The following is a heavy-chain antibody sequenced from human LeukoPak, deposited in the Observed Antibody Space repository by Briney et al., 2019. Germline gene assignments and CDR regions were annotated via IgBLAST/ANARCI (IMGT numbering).Heavy chain of an antibody. V-gene: IGHV3-23*01. J-gene: IGHJ4*02. CDR1: GFIFSSYA. CDR2: ICATGGNI. Sequence: GGSLRLSCAASGFIFSSYAVSWVRQAPGKGLEWISSICATGGNIYYAYFVNGRFTISRDNSRNTLYLQMNSLRAEDTAVYYCATRLDPSLVAFDYWGQGNVVTVSS. CDR3: ATRLDPSLVAFDY. D-gene: IGHD2-8*02.